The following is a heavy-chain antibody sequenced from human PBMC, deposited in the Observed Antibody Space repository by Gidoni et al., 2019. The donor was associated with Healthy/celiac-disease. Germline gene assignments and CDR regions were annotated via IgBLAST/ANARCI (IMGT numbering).Heavy chain of an antibody. CDR2: IDPSDSYT. D-gene: IGHD2-15*01. CDR3: AICSGSTWMGAFDI. J-gene: IGHJ3*02. Sequence: QMPGKGLEWMGRIDPSDSYTNYSPSFQGHVTISADKSISTAYLQWSSLKASDTAMYYCAICSGSTWMGAFDIWGQGTMVTVSS. V-gene: IGHV5-10-1*01.